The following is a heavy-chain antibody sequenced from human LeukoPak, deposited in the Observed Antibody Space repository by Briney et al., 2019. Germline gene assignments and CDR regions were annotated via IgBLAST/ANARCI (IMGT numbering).Heavy chain of an antibody. Sequence: ASVKVSCKVSGYTLIELSMHWVRQAPGKGLEWMGGFDPEDGETIYAQKFQGRVTMTEDTFTDTAYMELSSLRSEDTAVYYCATALSRTAPGYYFDYWGQGTLVTVSS. D-gene: IGHD1-1*01. CDR1: GYTLIELS. CDR2: FDPEDGET. V-gene: IGHV1-24*01. CDR3: ATALSRTAPGYYFDY. J-gene: IGHJ4*02.